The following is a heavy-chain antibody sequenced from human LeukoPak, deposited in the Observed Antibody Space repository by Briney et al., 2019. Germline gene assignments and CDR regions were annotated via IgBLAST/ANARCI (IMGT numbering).Heavy chain of an antibody. Sequence: PSETLSLTCTVSGGSISSYYWSWIRQPPGKGLEWIGYIYYSGSTNYNPSLKSRVTISVDTSKNQFSLKLSSVTAADTAVYYCARHRVVVPAATDYWGQGTLVTASS. D-gene: IGHD2-2*01. V-gene: IGHV4-59*08. CDR2: IYYSGST. J-gene: IGHJ4*02. CDR1: GGSISSYY. CDR3: ARHRVVVPAATDY.